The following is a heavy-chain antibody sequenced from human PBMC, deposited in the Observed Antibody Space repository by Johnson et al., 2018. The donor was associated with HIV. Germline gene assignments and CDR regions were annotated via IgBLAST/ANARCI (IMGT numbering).Heavy chain of an antibody. CDR2: ISSSGSTI. CDR3: ARIFGPLIGYDPFDF. D-gene: IGHD3-16*01. Sequence: QVQLVESGGGVVQPGGSLRFSCAASGFTVSSNYMSWIRQAPGKGLEWVSYISSSGSTIYYADSVKGRFTISRDNSKNTLYLQMGSLRDEDMAVYYCARIFGPLIGYDPFDFWGQGTMVTVSS. J-gene: IGHJ3*01. V-gene: IGHV3-11*04. CDR1: GFTVSSNY.